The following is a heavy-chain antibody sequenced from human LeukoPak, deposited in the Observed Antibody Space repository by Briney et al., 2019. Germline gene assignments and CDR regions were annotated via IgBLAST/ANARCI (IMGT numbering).Heavy chain of an antibody. CDR3: ARAGTTMVRGVHKFDVFDI. J-gene: IGHJ3*02. D-gene: IGHD3-10*01. Sequence: SETLSLTCTVSGGSITSGGYYWTWIRQHPGKGPEWIGYIYHSGSAYYNPSLKSRVTISVDTSKNQFSLKLTSVTAADTAVYYCARAGTTMVRGVHKFDVFDIWGQGTMVTVSS. V-gene: IGHV4-31*03. CDR1: GGSITSGGYY. CDR2: IYHSGSA.